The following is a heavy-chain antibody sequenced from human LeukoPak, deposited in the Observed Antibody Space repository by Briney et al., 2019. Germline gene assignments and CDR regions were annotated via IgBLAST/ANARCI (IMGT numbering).Heavy chain of an antibody. D-gene: IGHD2-15*01. J-gene: IGHJ4*02. CDR1: GGTFSSYA. V-gene: IGHV1-69*04. Sequence: SVKVSCKASGGTFSSYAISWVRQAPGQGLEWMGRIIPSLGIANYAQKFQGRVTITADKSTSTAYMELSSLRSDDRAVYYCARVICSGGSCYSDYWGQGTLVTVSS. CDR2: IIPSLGIA. CDR3: ARVICSGGSCYSDY.